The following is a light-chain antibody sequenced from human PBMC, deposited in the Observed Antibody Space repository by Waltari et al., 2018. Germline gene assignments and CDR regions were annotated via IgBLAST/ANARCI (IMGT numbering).Light chain of an antibody. CDR3: QQYATSPRIS. J-gene: IGKJ5*01. Sequence: IVLTQSPGTLSLSPGERATLSCRASQSVSRNYLAWYQQKPCQAPRLLIYGASKRTTGIPDRFSGSGSGTDFTLTISRLEPEDFAVYYCQQYATSPRISFGQGTRLEIK. CDR1: QSVSRNY. V-gene: IGKV3-20*01. CDR2: GAS.